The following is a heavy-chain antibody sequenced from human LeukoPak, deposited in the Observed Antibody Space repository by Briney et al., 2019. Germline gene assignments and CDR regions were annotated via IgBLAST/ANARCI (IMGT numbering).Heavy chain of an antibody. J-gene: IGHJ4*02. CDR2: IYYSGST. Sequence: SETLSLTCTVSGGSISSSSYYRGWIRQPPGKGLEWIGSIYYSGSTYYNPSLKSRVTISVDTSKNQFSLKLSSVTAADTAVYYCARVNGYYYDSSGYQGYFDYWGQGTLVTVSS. D-gene: IGHD3-22*01. V-gene: IGHV4-39*07. CDR1: GGSISSSSYY. CDR3: ARVNGYYYDSSGYQGYFDY.